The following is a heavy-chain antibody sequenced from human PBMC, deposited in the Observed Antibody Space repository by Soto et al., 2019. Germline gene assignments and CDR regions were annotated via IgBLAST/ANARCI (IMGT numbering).Heavy chain of an antibody. Sequence: EVQLVESGGGLIQPGGSLRLSCAASGFTFSSNDMNWVRQAPGKGLEWVSLIYSGGSTYYAASVKGRFTISRDNTKNTLYLQMGSRRAEDTAVYYCATRPLLPGAPWGQGTMVTASS. D-gene: IGHD3-22*01. CDR3: ATRPLLPGAP. CDR1: GFTFSSND. CDR2: IYSGGST. J-gene: IGHJ3*01. V-gene: IGHV3-53*01.